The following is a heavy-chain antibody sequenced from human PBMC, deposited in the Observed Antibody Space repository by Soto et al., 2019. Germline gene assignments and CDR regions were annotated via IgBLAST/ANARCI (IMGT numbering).Heavy chain of an antibody. V-gene: IGHV4-30-4*01. J-gene: IGHJ6*02. D-gene: IGHD5-12*01. Sequence: SETLALTCTVSGGSISRGDYYWSWIRQTPGKGLEWIGYIYYSGSTYYNPSLKSRVTISVDTSKNQFSLKLSSVTAADTAVYYCASQHRGYDYLHYYVLDVWGQGTTVSVSS. CDR3: ASQHRGYDYLHYYVLDV. CDR1: GGSISRGDYY. CDR2: IYYSGST.